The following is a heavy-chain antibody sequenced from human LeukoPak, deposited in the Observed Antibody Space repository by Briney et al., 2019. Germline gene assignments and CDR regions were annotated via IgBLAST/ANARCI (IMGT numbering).Heavy chain of an antibody. V-gene: IGHV4-59*01. Sequence: PSETLSLTCPVSGGSLSSYFWSWIRQPPGKGLEWIGYIYYSGSTIYNPSLTSRVTLSVDTSKNQFSLKLSSVAAADTGLYYCARDTGGWLVYAGTGWLDPWGQGNLVTVSS. D-gene: IGHD6-19*01. CDR2: IYYSGST. CDR1: GGSLSSYF. CDR3: ARDTGGWLVYAGTGWLDP. J-gene: IGHJ5*02.